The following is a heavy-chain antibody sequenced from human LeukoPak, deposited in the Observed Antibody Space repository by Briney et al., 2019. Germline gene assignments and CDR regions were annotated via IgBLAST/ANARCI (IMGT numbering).Heavy chain of an antibody. D-gene: IGHD5-24*01. V-gene: IGHV4-39*07. CDR3: ARERDGYNSLRYFDY. CDR2: IYYSGST. Sequence: SETLSLTCTVSGGSISSTNYYWGWMRQPPGKGLEWIGSIYYSGSTYYNPSLKSRVTISVDTSKNQFSLKLGSVTAADTAVYYCARERDGYNSLRYFDYWGQGTLVTVSS. CDR1: GGSISSTNYY. J-gene: IGHJ4*02.